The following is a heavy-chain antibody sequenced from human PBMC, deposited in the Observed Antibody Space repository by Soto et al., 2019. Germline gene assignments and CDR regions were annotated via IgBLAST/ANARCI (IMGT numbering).Heavy chain of an antibody. V-gene: IGHV3-21*01. CDR2: ISSSSSYI. J-gene: IGHJ5*02. CDR1: GFTFSSYS. D-gene: IGHD2-15*01. CDR3: ARDKGASTTATPNWFDP. Sequence: GSLRLSCAASGFTFSSYSMNWVRQAPGKGLEWVSSISSSSSYIYYADSVKGRFTISRDNAKNSLYLQMNSLRAEDTAVYYCARDKGASTTATPNWFDPWGQGTLVTVSS.